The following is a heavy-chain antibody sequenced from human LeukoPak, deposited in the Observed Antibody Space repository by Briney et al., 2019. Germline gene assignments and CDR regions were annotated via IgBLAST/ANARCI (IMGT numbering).Heavy chain of an antibody. CDR3: ARDTHGMPHNWFDP. CDR1: GASINSYY. J-gene: IGHJ5*02. Sequence: SETLSLTCTVSGASINSYYWSWIRQPPGKGLEWIGYIYYSGSTNYNPSLKSRVTISVDTSKNQFSLKLSSVTAADTAVYYCARDTHGMPHNWFDPWGQGILVTVSS. V-gene: IGHV4-59*01. D-gene: IGHD2-2*01. CDR2: IYYSGST.